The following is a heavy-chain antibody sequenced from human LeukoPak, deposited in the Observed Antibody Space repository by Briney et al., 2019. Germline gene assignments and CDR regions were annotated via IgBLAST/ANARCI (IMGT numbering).Heavy chain of an antibody. J-gene: IGHJ4*02. CDR1: GGSFGGYY. V-gene: IGHV4-34*01. CDR3: ASSQLWTHFDY. Sequence: SETLSLTCAVYGGSFGGYYWSWIRQPPGKGLEWIGEINHSGSTNYNPSLKSRVTISVDTSKNQFSLKLSSVTAADTAVYYCASSQLWTHFDYWGQGTLVTVSS. CDR2: INHSGST. D-gene: IGHD5-18*01.